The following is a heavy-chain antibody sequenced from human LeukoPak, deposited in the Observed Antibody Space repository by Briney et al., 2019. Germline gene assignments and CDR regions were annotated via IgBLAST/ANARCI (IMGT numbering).Heavy chain of an antibody. J-gene: IGHJ5*02. D-gene: IGHD5-24*01. Sequence: PGRSLRLSCAASGFTFSSYGMHWVRQAPGKGLAWVAVIWYDGSNKYYADSVKGRFTISRDNSKNTLYLQMNSLRAEDTAVYYCARDPGEMATIFWFDPWGQGTLVTVSS. CDR3: ARDPGEMATIFWFDP. V-gene: IGHV3-33*01. CDR1: GFTFSSYG. CDR2: IWYDGSNK.